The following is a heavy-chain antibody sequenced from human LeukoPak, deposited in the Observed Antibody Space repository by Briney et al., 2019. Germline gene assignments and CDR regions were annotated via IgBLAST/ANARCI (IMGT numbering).Heavy chain of an antibody. CDR3: ARDQIAVAGSPFDY. J-gene: IGHJ4*02. V-gene: IGHV1-46*02. CDR2: INPSGGST. D-gene: IGHD6-19*01. Sequence: ASVKVSCKASGYTFNNYAINWVRQAPGQGLEWMGIINPSGGSTSYAQKFQGRVTMTRDTSTSTVYMELSSLRSEDTAVYYCARDQIAVAGSPFDYWGQGTLVTVSS. CDR1: GYTFNNYA.